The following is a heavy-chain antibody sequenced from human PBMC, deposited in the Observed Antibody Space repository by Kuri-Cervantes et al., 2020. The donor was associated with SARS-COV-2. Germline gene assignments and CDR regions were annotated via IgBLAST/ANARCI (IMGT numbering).Heavy chain of an antibody. CDR1: GCTFSSYA. V-gene: IGHV1-69*05. D-gene: IGHD6-19*01. J-gene: IGHJ3*02. Sequence: SVKVSCKASGCTFSSYAISWVRQAPGQGLEWMGGIIPIFGTANYAQKFQGRVTITTDESTSTAYMELSSLRSEDTAVYYCARCGWRAAGKIDAFDIWGQGTMVTVSS. CDR3: ARCGWRAAGKIDAFDI. CDR2: IIPIFGTA.